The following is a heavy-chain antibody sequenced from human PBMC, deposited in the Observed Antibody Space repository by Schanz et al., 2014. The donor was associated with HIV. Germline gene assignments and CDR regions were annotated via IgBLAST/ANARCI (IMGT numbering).Heavy chain of an antibody. J-gene: IGHJ2*01. D-gene: IGHD5-18*01. Sequence: QVQLVESGGGVVQPGRSLRLSCTASGFTFSSSGMHWVRQAPGKGLEWVAAMWYDESHKGYADSVKGRFTISRDNSKNTLYLQMNSLRAEDTAVYYCAKDVQLWSPWYFDLWGRGTLVTVSS. CDR2: MWYDESHK. CDR3: AKDVQLWSPWYFDL. CDR1: GFTFSSSG. V-gene: IGHV3-33*06.